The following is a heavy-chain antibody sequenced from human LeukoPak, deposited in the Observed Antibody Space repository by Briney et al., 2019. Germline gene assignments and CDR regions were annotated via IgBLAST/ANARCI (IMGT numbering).Heavy chain of an antibody. Sequence: SETLSLTCTVPGGSISSYYWSWIRQPPGKGLEWIGYIYYSGSTNYNPSLKSRVTISVDTSKNQFSLKLSSVTAADTAVYYCARSRGRYDSSGYRVYYFDYWGQGTLVTVSS. CDR2: IYYSGST. CDR3: ARSRGRYDSSGYRVYYFDY. CDR1: GGSISSYY. D-gene: IGHD3-22*01. V-gene: IGHV4-59*01. J-gene: IGHJ4*02.